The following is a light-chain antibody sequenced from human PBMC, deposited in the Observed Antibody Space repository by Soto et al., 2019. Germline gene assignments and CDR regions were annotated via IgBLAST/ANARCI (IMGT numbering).Light chain of an antibody. CDR1: FSDIGGYNF. CDR2: EVT. Sequence: QSVLTQPASVSGSPGQSVTISCTGTFSDIGGYNFVSWYQQHPDGAPKLLIYEVTLRPSGISDRFSDSKSANTASLTISGLQPADEADYFCSSYSSANSLLVFGGGTKVTVL. V-gene: IGLV2-14*03. CDR3: SSYSSANSLLV. J-gene: IGLJ1*01.